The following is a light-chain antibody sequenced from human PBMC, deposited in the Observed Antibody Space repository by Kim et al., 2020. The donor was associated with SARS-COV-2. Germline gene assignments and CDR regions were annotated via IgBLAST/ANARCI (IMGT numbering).Light chain of an antibody. CDR3: QQYKTAPLLT. V-gene: IGKV3-15*01. CDR1: QSVGST. CDR2: AAS. J-gene: IGKJ4*01. Sequence: PVDRVPISCRASQSVGSTLAWYQQKPGQAPRLLIYAASTRDTGIPARFSGSESGTDVTLTISSLQSEDFAAYYCQQYKTAPLLTFGRGTKVDIK.